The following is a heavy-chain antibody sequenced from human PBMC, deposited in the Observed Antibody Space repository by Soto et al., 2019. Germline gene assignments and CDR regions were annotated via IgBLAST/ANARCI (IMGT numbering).Heavy chain of an antibody. Sequence: EVRLVESGGGLVKPGWSLRLSCAASGFTFSNVWMSWVRQAPGKGREWVGRVKSKSDGATTDYAAPVEGRFTVSRDDSQNTLALQMDSLKIEDTAVYFCTTAACGMWGADYWGQGTPVTFSS. CDR1: GFTFSNVW. CDR2: VKSKSDGATT. V-gene: IGHV3-15*01. J-gene: IGHJ4*02. CDR3: TTAACGMWGADY. D-gene: IGHD1-26*01.